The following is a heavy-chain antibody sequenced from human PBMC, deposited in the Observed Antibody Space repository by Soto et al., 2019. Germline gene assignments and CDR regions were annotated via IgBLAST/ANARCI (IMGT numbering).Heavy chain of an antibody. V-gene: IGHV1-69*12. CDR2: IIPIFGTA. CDR3: ASSPLDCSGGSCYSGGGWY. CDR1: GGTFSRYA. D-gene: IGHD2-15*01. J-gene: IGHJ4*02. Sequence: QVQLVQSGAEVKKPGSSVKVSCKASGGTFSRYAISWVRQAPGQGLECMGGIIPIFGTANYAQKFQGRVTITADESTSTAYMELSSLRSEDTAVYYCASSPLDCSGGSCYSGGGWYWGQGTLVTVSS.